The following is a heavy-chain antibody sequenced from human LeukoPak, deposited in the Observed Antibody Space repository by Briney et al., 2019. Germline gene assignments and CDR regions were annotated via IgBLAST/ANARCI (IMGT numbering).Heavy chain of an antibody. CDR1: GYTFTGYY. J-gene: IGHJ4*02. Sequence: ASVKVSCKASGYTFTGYYMHWVRQAPGQGLEWMGWINPNSGGTNYAQKFQGRVTMTRDTSISTAYMELSRLRPDDTAVYYCARGRKQQLVPTEFDYWGQGTLVTVSS. V-gene: IGHV1-2*02. CDR2: INPNSGGT. D-gene: IGHD6-13*01. CDR3: ARGRKQQLVPTEFDY.